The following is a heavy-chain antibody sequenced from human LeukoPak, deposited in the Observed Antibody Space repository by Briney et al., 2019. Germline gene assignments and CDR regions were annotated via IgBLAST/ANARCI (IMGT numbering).Heavy chain of an antibody. D-gene: IGHD4-23*01. CDR1: GFTFSHYH. Sequence: GGSLRLSRAASGFTFSHYHMSWIRPAPGKGLEGVSYISSSSSYTNYADSLKGRFTISRDNAKNSLYLQMNSLRAEDTAVYYCARVFHHATTEVLDYWGQGTLVTVSS. V-gene: IGHV3-11*06. CDR3: ARVFHHATTEVLDY. J-gene: IGHJ4*02. CDR2: ISSSSSYT.